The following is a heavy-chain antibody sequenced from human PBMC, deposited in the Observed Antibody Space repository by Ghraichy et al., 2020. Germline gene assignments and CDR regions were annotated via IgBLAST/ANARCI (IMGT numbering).Heavy chain of an antibody. Sequence: GESLNISCAASGFTFSSYAMSWVRQAPGKGLEWVSDISGSGGSTYYADSVKGRFTISRDNSKNTLDLQMNSLRAEDTAVYYCAKEGPYGSGSYFDYWGQGTLVTVSS. V-gene: IGHV3-23*01. CDR3: AKEGPYGSGSYFDY. CDR2: ISGSGGST. CDR1: GFTFSSYA. D-gene: IGHD3-10*01. J-gene: IGHJ4*02.